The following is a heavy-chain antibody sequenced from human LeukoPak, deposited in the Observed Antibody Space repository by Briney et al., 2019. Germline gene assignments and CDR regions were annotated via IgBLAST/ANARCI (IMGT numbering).Heavy chain of an antibody. CDR3: AKTSGSGNYYYYYYGMDV. V-gene: IGHV3-33*06. CDR2: IWYDGSNK. CDR1: GFTFSSYG. Sequence: GGSLRLSCAASGFTFSSYGMHWVRQAPGKGLEWVAVIWYDGSNKYYADSVKGRFTISRDNSKNTLYLQMNSLRAEDTAIYYCAKTSGSGNYYYYYYGMDVWGQGTTVTVSS. D-gene: IGHD3-10*01. J-gene: IGHJ6*02.